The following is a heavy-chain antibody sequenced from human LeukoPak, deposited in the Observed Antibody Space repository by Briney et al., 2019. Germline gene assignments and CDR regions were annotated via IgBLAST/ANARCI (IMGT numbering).Heavy chain of an antibody. Sequence: PSETLSLTCTVSGGSISSDYWSWIRQPPGKGLEWIGYIHHSGNTNYNPSLKSRVTMSGDTSKNQFSLKLSSVTAADTAVYYCARDLGSNYVYFDYWGQGSLVTVSS. CDR3: ARDLGSNYVYFDY. CDR1: GGSISSDY. D-gene: IGHD1-26*01. V-gene: IGHV4-59*12. CDR2: IHHSGNT. J-gene: IGHJ4*02.